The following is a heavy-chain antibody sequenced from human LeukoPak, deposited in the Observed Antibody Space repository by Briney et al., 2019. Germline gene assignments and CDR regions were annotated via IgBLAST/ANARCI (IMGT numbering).Heavy chain of an antibody. CDR1: GFTFSSYA. J-gene: IGHJ6*02. V-gene: IGHV3-30-3*01. CDR3: AREIQSYYYYGMDV. CDR2: ISYDGSNK. D-gene: IGHD5-18*01. Sequence: GGSLRLSCAASGFTFSSYAMHWVRQAPGKGLEWVAVISYDGSNKYYADSVKGRFTISRDNSKNTLYLQMNSLRAEDTAVYYCAREIQSYYYYGMDVWGQGTTVTVSS.